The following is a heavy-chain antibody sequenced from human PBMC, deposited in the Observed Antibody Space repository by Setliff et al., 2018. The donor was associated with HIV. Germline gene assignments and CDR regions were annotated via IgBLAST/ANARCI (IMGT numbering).Heavy chain of an antibody. CDR3: ARGDGGLDS. V-gene: IGHV3-74*01. J-gene: IGHJ4*02. CDR2: INNDGTST. D-gene: IGHD3-3*01. Sequence: LRLSCAGSGFTFSSYCMHWVRQAPGKGLVWVSRINNDGTSTTYADSVKGRFTVSRDNAKNTVYLQMNSLRADDAGFYYCARGDGGLDSWGQGTLVTVSS. CDR1: GFTFSSYC.